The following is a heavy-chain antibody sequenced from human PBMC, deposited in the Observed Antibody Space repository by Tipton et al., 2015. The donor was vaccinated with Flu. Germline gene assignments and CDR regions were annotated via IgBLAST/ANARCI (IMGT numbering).Heavy chain of an antibody. CDR3: ARGVIYYDSSGPITEAFDI. J-gene: IGHJ3*02. V-gene: IGHV4-61*02. Sequence: TLSLTCTVSGGSISSGSYYWSWIRQPAGKGLEWIGRIYTSGSTNYNPSLKSRVTISVDTSKNQFSLKLSSVAAADTAVYYCARGVIYYDSSGPITEAFDIWGQGTMVTVSS. D-gene: IGHD3-22*01. CDR1: GGSISSGSYY. CDR2: IYTSGST.